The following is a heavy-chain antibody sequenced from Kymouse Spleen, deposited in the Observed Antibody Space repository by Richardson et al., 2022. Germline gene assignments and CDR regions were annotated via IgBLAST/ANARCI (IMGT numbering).Heavy chain of an antibody. CDR1: GGSFSGYY. CDR2: INHSGST. D-gene: IGHD6-6*01. J-gene: IGHJ5*02. V-gene: IGHV4-34*01. CDR3: ASRIAARGYNWFDP. Sequence: QVQLQQWGAGLLKPSETLSLTCAVYGGSFSGYYWSWIRQPPGKGLEWIGEINHSGSTNYNPSLKSRVTISVDTSKNQFSLKLSSVTAADTAVYYCASRIAARGYNWFDPWGQGTLVTVSS.